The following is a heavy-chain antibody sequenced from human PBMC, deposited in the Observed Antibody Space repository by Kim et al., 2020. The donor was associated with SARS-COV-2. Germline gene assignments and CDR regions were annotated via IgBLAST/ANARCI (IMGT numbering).Heavy chain of an antibody. J-gene: IGHJ2*01. CDR3: AARYSSSYFDL. D-gene: IGHD6-13*01. Sequence: APGQGIEWMGWLNSNTGTPTSARGFTGRFVFSLDTSVSTAYLQISSLRADDTAVYFCAARYSSSYFDLWGRGTLVTVSS. V-gene: IGHV7-4-1*02. CDR2: LNSNTGTP.